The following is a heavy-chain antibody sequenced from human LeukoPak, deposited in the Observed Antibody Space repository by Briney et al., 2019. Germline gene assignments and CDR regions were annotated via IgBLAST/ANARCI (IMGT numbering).Heavy chain of an antibody. CDR1: GHTFTSYG. CDR3: ARMNYDRSGYYPHPFDY. CDR2: ISVYDGNT. Sequence: GASVKVSCKTSGHTFTSYGITWVRQAPGQGLEWMGWISVYDGNTKYGQNFQGRVTMTTDTSTSTAYMELRSLRSDDTAMYYCARMNYDRSGYYPHPFDYWGQGTLVTVSS. V-gene: IGHV1-18*01. D-gene: IGHD3-22*01. J-gene: IGHJ4*02.